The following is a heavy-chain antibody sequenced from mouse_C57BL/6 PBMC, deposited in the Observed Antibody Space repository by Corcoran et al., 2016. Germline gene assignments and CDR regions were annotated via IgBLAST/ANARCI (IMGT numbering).Heavy chain of an antibody. CDR1: GYTFTDYY. J-gene: IGHJ3*01. CDR3: ARSFLYDLFAY. D-gene: IGHD2-10*02. V-gene: IGHV1-26*01. Sequence: EVQLQQSGPELVKPGASVKISCKASGYTFTDYYMNWVKQSHGKSLEWIGDINPNNGGTSYNQKFKGKATLTVDKSSSTAYMELRSLTSEDSVVYFCARSFLYDLFAYWGQGTLVTVSA. CDR2: INPNNGGT.